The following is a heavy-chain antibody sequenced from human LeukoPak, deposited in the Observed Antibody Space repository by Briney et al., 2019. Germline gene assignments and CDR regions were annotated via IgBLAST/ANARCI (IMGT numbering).Heavy chain of an antibody. CDR3: ARPNYGSGSYFSEHDAFDI. CDR2: INPNSGGT. V-gene: IGHV1-2*02. CDR1: GYTFTGYY. D-gene: IGHD3-10*01. Sequence: ASVKVSCKASGYTFTGYYMHWVRQAPGQGLEWMGWINPNSGGTNYAQKFQGRVTMTRDTSISTAYMELSRLRSDDTAVYYCARPNYGSGSYFSEHDAFDIWGQGTMVTVSS. J-gene: IGHJ3*02.